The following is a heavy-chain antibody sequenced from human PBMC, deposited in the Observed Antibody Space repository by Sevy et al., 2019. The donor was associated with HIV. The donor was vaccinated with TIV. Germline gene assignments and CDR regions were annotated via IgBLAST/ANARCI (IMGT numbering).Heavy chain of an antibody. Sequence: AGSLRLSCAASGFTFSSYAMNWVRQAPGKELEWVSSINAISSNIYYADSVKGRFTISRDNAENSLYLQMNSVRVEDTAVYYCARDLFSGGSAVYGNWGQGTLVTVSS. V-gene: IGHV3-21*01. CDR3: ARDLFSGGSAVYGN. CDR1: GFTFSSYA. D-gene: IGHD2-15*01. J-gene: IGHJ4*02. CDR2: INAISSNI.